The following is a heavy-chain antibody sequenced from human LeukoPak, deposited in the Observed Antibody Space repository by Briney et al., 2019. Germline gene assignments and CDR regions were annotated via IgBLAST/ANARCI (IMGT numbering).Heavy chain of an antibody. J-gene: IGHJ4*02. CDR3: ASANPTDRGINFDS. CDR2: INGGDYST. Sequence: QPGGSLRLSCAASGFAFRTSALSWVRQAPGKGLQWVSSINGGDYSTYYADSVKGRFTISRDSYRNILYLQMNSLRTDDTAIYYCASANPTDRGINFDSWGQGTLVTVSS. CDR1: GFAFRTSA. D-gene: IGHD3-10*01. V-gene: IGHV3-23*01.